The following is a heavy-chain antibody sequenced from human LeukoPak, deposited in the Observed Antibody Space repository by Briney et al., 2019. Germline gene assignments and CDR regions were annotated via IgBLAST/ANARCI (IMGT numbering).Heavy chain of an antibody. Sequence: SQTLSLTCTVSGRSISSYYSTWIRQPPGKALEWIGYIYSSGSTNYNPSLKSRVTMSVDTSKNQFFLNLRSVTSADTAVYYCARELGYGYDYWGQGTLVTVSS. CDR1: GRSISSYY. V-gene: IGHV4-59*01. CDR2: IYSSGST. D-gene: IGHD5-18*01. J-gene: IGHJ4*02. CDR3: ARELGYGYDY.